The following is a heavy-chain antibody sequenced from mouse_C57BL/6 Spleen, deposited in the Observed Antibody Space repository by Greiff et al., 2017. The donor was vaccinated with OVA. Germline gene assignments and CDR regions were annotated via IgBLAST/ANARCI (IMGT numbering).Heavy chain of an antibody. CDR3: ARYPSTVVAHYFDY. CDR1: GFTFTDYY. D-gene: IGHD1-1*01. J-gene: IGHJ2*01. V-gene: IGHV7-3*01. CDR2: IRNKANGYTT. Sequence: EVKVVESGGGLVQPGGSLSLSCAASGFTFTDYYMSWVRQPPGKALEWLGFIRNKANGYTTEYSASVKGRFTISRDNSQSILYLQMNALRAEDSATYYCARYPSTVVAHYFDYWGQGTTLTVSS.